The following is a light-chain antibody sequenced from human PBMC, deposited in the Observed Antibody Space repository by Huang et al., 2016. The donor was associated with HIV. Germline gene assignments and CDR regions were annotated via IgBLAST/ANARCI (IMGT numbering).Light chain of an antibody. V-gene: IGKV4-1*01. J-gene: IGKJ1*01. CDR1: QSVLYSSNNKNY. Sequence: DIVMTQSPDSLAVFLGERATINCKSSQSVLYSSNNKNYLAWYQQKPGQPPKLLICWASTRESGVPDRFSGSGSGTDFTLTISSLQAEDVAVYYCQQYYSTWTFGQGTKVEIK. CDR2: WAS. CDR3: QQYYSTWT.